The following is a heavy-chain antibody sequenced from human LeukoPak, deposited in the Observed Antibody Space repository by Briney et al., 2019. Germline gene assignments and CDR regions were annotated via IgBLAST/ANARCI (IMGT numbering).Heavy chain of an antibody. J-gene: IGHJ4*02. CDR2: ISGSGGST. CDR3: AKGSYSSSSGLFDY. V-gene: IGHV3-23*01. D-gene: IGHD6-6*01. Sequence: PGRSLRLSCAASGFTFSSYAMSWVRQAPGKGLEWVSAISGSGGSTYYADSVKGRFTISRDNSKNSLYLQMNSLRAEDTAVYYCAKGSYSSSSGLFDYWGQGTLVTVSS. CDR1: GFTFSSYA.